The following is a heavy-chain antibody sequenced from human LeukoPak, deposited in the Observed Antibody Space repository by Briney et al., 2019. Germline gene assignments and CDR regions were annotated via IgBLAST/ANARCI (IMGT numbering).Heavy chain of an antibody. CDR1: GDSVSNDSTD. D-gene: IGHD5-18*01. CDR3: ARLRRYIKQATSGMDV. J-gene: IGHJ6*02. Sequence: SQTLSLTCAISGDSVSNDSTDWSWIRQSPSSGIEWLGRTYFRSKWYYDYAISVKSRMTIDLVTSKNRFSLHLNSVTPDDTAVYYCARLRRYIKQATSGMDVWGQGTTVTVSS. V-gene: IGHV6-1*01. CDR2: TYFRSKWYY.